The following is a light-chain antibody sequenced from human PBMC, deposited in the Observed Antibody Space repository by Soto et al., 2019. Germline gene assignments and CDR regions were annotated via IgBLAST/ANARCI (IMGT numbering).Light chain of an antibody. V-gene: IGKV3-11*01. J-gene: IGKJ2*02. Sequence: LLTQSPATLSLSPGESATLSCRASQNVGNNLAWYQQKSGQAPRLLIYAASDRATGVPARFSGRMSGTDFTLTISSLEPEYFATYFCQQRSRWPRGTFGRGTKLE. CDR1: QNVGNN. CDR3: QQRSRWPRGT. CDR2: AAS.